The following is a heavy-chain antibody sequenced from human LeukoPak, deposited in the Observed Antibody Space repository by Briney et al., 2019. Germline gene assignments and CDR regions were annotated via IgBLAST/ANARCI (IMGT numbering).Heavy chain of an antibody. D-gene: IGHD6-19*01. CDR2: INPNSGGT. V-gene: IGHV1-2*02. J-gene: IGHJ4*02. CDR3: ARDGAQWLHYFDY. CDR1: GYTFTGYY. Sequence: ASVKVSCKASGYTFTGYYMHWVRQAPGQGLEWMGWINPNSGGTNYAQKFQGGVTMTRDTSISIAYMELSRLRSDDTAVYYCARDGAQWLHYFDYWGQGTLVTVSS.